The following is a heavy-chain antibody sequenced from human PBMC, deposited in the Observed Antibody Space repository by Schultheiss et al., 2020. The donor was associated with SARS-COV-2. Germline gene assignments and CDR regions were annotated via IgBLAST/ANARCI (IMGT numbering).Heavy chain of an antibody. D-gene: IGHD2-2*01. CDR3: ARGPATVPYYYYGMDV. J-gene: IGHJ6*02. V-gene: IGHV1-18*04. Sequence: ASVKVSCKASGYTFTSYGISWVRQAPGQGLEWMGWISAYNGNTNYAQKLQGRVTMTTDTSTSTAYMELRSLRYDDTAVYYCARGPATVPYYYYGMDVWGQGTTVTVSS. CDR1: GYTFTSYG. CDR2: ISAYNGNT.